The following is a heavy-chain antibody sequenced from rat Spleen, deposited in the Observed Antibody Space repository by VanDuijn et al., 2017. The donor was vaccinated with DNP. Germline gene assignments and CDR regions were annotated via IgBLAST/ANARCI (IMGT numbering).Heavy chain of an antibody. CDR1: GFTFNKYW. Sequence: EVQLVESGGDLVQPGRSLKLSCVASGFTFNKYWMTWIRQVPGKGLEWVASITSSGGSTYYRDSVKGRFTISRDNAKSTLYLQMDSLRSEDTATYYCARHDYYSSPDYAMDAWGQGTSVTVSS. J-gene: IGHJ4*01. D-gene: IGHD1-2*01. CDR3: ARHDYYSSPDYAMDA. V-gene: IGHV5-31*01. CDR2: ITSSGGST.